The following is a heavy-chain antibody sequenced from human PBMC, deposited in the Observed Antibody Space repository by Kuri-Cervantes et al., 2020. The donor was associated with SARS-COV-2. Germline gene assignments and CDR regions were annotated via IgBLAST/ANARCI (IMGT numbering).Heavy chain of an antibody. D-gene: IGHD2-2*01. CDR3: ARASSIVVVPAAPFDY. CDR2: INPNSGGT. Sequence: ASVKVSCKASEYNFSGYYLHWVRQAPGQGLEWMGWINPNSGGTNFTQKFEGRVTVTRDTSINTAYMDLTRLGSDDTAVYYCARASSIVVVPAAPFDYWGQGTLVTVSS. CDR1: EYNFSGYY. V-gene: IGHV1-2*02. J-gene: IGHJ4*02.